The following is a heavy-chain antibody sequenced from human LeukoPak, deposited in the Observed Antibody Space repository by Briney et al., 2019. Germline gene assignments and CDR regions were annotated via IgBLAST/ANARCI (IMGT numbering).Heavy chain of an antibody. D-gene: IGHD4-11*01. CDR2: ISNSGTSI. Sequence: GGPLRLSCAASGFTFSDYFMSWIRQAPGKGLEWVSYISNSGTSIYYADSLQGRFTISRDNAKNSLYLQMNSLRAEDTAVYYCARDQGDYGNSPFDYWGQGTLVTVSS. CDR1: GFTFSDYF. CDR3: ARDQGDYGNSPFDY. J-gene: IGHJ4*02. V-gene: IGHV3-11*04.